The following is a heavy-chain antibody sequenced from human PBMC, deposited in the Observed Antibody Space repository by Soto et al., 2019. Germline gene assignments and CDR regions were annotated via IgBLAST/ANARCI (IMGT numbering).Heavy chain of an antibody. D-gene: IGHD6-19*01. CDR2: IYGGGNGP. V-gene: IGHV3-23*01. J-gene: IGHJ4*02. Sequence: EVQVLESGGGLVQPGGSLRLSCAATGFTFSDFAMSWVRQAPGKGLEWVSRIYGGGNGPHYADSVKGRVTISRDNSKNTLDLQRNSLRAVVTAVYYCAKMDGIEPWADSFDCWGQGPLVTVSS. CDR3: AKMDGIEPWADSFDC. CDR1: GFTFSDFA.